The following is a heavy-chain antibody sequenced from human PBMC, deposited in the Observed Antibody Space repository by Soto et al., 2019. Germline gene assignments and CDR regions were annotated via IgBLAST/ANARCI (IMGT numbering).Heavy chain of an antibody. CDR1: GFTFSSYG. V-gene: IGHV3-30*18. CDR3: AKRSSDSHNFDC. D-gene: IGHD6-25*01. J-gene: IGHJ4*02. CDR2: ISYDGSNN. Sequence: QVQLVESGGGVVQPGRSLRLSCAASGFTFSSYGMHWVRQAPGKGLEWVALISYDGSNNYYADFVKGRFTISRDNSKNTLYLQMNTLRAEDTAVYYCAKRSSDSHNFDCWGQGTLVTVSS.